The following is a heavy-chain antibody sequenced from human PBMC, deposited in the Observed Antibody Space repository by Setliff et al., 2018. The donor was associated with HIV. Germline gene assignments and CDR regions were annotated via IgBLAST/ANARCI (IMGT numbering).Heavy chain of an antibody. CDR3: ARSPTWIQLWLLSYFDY. J-gene: IGHJ4*02. CDR2: IYHSGST. CDR1: GYSISSGYY. D-gene: IGHD5-18*01. Sequence: SETLSLTCTVSGYSISSGYYWGWIRQPPGKGLEWIGSIYHSGSTYYNPSLKSRVTISVDTSKNQFSLKLSSVTAADTAVYYCARSPTWIQLWLLSYFDYWGQGTLVTVS. V-gene: IGHV4-38-2*02.